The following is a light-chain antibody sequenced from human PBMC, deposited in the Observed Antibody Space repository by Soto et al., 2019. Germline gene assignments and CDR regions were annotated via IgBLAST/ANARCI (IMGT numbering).Light chain of an antibody. Sequence: DIQMTQSPSSLSASLGDRVTITCRARQGIGIYLAWFQQRPGKVPKLLIYAASTLQSGVPSRFSGSGSGTDFTLTISSLQPEDAATYYCQKYNSAPLTFGGGTRVEIK. V-gene: IGKV1-27*01. CDR1: QGIGIY. J-gene: IGKJ4*01. CDR2: AAS. CDR3: QKYNSAPLT.